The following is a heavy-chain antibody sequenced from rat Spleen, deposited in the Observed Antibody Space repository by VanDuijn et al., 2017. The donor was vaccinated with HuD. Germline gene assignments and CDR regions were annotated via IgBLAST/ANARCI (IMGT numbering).Heavy chain of an antibody. J-gene: IGHJ1*01. D-gene: IGHD1-11*01. CDR2: ISTGGGNT. V-gene: IGHV5-25*01. CDR3: ARQGYLRDWYFDF. Sequence: EVQLVESGGGLVQPGRSMKLSCAALGFTFSNYYMAWVRQAPTKGLEWVASISTGGGNTYYRDSVKGRFTISRDNAKSTLYLQMDSLRSEDTATYYCARQGYLRDWYFDFWGPGTMVTVSS. CDR1: GFTFSNYY.